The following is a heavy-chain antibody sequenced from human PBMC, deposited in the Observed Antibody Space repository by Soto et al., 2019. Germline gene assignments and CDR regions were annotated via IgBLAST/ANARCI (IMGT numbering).Heavy chain of an antibody. CDR2: IYYSGST. V-gene: IGHV4-59*08. Sequence: SETLSLTCTVSGGSISSYYWSWIRQPPGKGLEWIGYIYYSGSTNYNPSLKSRVTISVDTSKNLFSLKLSSVTAADTAVYYCARLEPKAVTGDNYYYYMDVWGKGTTVTVSS. CDR1: GGSISSYY. CDR3: ARLEPKAVTGDNYYYYMDV. D-gene: IGHD7-27*01. J-gene: IGHJ6*03.